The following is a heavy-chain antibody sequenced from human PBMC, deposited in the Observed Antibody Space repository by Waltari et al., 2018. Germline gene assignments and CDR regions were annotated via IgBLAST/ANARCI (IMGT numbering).Heavy chain of an antibody. CDR1: GYSFSSYW. CDR3: VRPKWGRSYFDY. V-gene: IGHV5-51*01. J-gene: IGHJ4*02. CDR2: IYPGDAET. D-gene: IGHD3-16*01. Sequence: EVQLVQSGAEVKKPGESLKISCQVSGYSFSSYWIGWVRQMPGIGLEWIGIIYPGDAETKDSPSFQGQVTVSADKSIDTAYLQWTSLKASDTAMYFCVRPKWGRSYFDYWGQGTLVTVSS.